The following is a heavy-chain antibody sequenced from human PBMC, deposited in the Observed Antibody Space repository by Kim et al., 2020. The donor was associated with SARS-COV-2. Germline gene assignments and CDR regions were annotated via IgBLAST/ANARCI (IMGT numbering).Heavy chain of an antibody. Sequence: SETLSLTCTVSGYSISSGYYWGWIRQPPGKGLEWIGSIYHSGSTYYNPSLKSRVTISVDTSKNQFSLKLSSVTAADTAVYYCARARSVAGTPTDYWGQGTLVPVSS. CDR1: GYSISSGYY. D-gene: IGHD6-19*01. CDR2: IYHSGST. V-gene: IGHV4-38-2*02. CDR3: ARARSVAGTPTDY. J-gene: IGHJ4*02.